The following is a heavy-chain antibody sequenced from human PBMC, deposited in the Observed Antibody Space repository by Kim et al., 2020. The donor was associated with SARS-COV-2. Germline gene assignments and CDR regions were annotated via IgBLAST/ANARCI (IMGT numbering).Heavy chain of an antibody. CDR3: ARDRVGYCSSTSCYGRYYYYYGMDV. J-gene: IGHJ6*02. CDR1: GGTFSSYA. Sequence: SVKVSCKASGGTFSSYAISWVRQAPGQGLEWMGGIIPIFGTANYAQKFQGRVTITADESTSTAYMELSSLRSEDTAVYYCARDRVGYCSSTSCYGRYYYYYGMDVWGQGTTVTVSS. CDR2: IIPIFGTA. D-gene: IGHD2-2*01. V-gene: IGHV1-69*13.